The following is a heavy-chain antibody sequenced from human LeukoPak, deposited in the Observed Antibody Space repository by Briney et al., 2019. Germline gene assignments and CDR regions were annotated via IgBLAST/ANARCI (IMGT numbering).Heavy chain of an antibody. CDR2: IYYSGST. D-gene: IGHD3-22*01. CDR1: GGSISSSSYY. Sequence: SETLSLTCTVSGGSISSSSYYWGWIRQPPGKGLEWIGSIYYSGSTYYNPSLKSRVTISVDTSKNQFSLKLSSVTAADTAVYYCARENYYDSSAKGGYFDYWGQGTLVTVSS. V-gene: IGHV4-39*07. CDR3: ARENYYDSSAKGGYFDY. J-gene: IGHJ4*02.